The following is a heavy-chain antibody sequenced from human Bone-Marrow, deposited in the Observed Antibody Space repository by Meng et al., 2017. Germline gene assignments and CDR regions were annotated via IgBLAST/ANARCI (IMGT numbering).Heavy chain of an antibody. V-gene: IGHV3-7*01. J-gene: IGHJ4*02. CDR1: GFIFSGDW. D-gene: IGHD1-26*01. Sequence: GESLKISCAASGFIFSGDWMNWVRQAPGKGLEWVANINQDETKKHYGDSVKGRFTISRDNAKNSVYLQMSSLRAEDTAIYYCARDPDELLGANFHFWGQGILVTVSS. CDR3: ARDPDELLGANFHF. CDR2: INQDETKK.